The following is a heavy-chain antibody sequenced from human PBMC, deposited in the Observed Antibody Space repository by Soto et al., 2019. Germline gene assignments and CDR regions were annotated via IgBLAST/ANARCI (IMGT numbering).Heavy chain of an antibody. J-gene: IGHJ5*02. CDR2: IDWDDDK. V-gene: IGHV2-70*11. Sequence: SGPTLVNPTQTLTLTCTFSGFSLSTSGMCVSWIRQPPGKALEWLARIDWDDDKYYSTSLKTRLTISKDTSKNQVVLTMTNMDPVDTATYYCARTDLLMATVNLGWFDPWGQGTLVTVSS. CDR3: ARTDLLMATVNLGWFDP. CDR1: GFSLSTSGMC. D-gene: IGHD4-17*01.